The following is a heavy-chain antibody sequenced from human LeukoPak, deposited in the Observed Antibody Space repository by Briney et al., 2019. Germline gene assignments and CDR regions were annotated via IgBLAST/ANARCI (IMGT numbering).Heavy chain of an antibody. J-gene: IGHJ3*02. CDR2: IYPGDSDT. CDR1: GYSFTSYW. V-gene: IGHV5-51*01. Sequence: GESLKISCKGSGYSFTSYWIGWVRQMPGKGLEWMGIIYPGDSDTRYSPSFQGQVTISADKSISTAYLQWSSLKASDTAMYYRARAGIRYFDWFEGRFGAFDIWGQGTMVTVSS. D-gene: IGHD3-9*01. CDR3: ARAGIRYFDWFEGRFGAFDI.